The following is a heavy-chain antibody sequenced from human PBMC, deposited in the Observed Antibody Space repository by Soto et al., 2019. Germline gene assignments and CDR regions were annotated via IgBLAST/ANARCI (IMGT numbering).Heavy chain of an antibody. J-gene: IGHJ6*02. CDR2: IIPILGIA. Sequence: SVKVSCKASGGTFSSYTISWVRQAPGQGLEWMGRIIPILGIANYAQKFQGRVTITADKSTSTAYMELSSLRSEDTAVYYCARGSGGYRDYYYGMDVWGQGTTVTVSS. CDR3: ARGSGGYRDYYYGMDV. CDR1: GGTFSSYT. V-gene: IGHV1-69*02. D-gene: IGHD5-12*01.